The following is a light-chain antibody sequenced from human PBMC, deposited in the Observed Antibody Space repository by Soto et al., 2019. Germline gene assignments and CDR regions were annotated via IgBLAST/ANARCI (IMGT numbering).Light chain of an antibody. CDR3: QQANSFPLT. CDR1: PGISSY. Sequence: DLPMTQYPSSVSASVGDRVTITCRASPGISSYLAWYHQKPGKAPNLRIYAASSLHSGVPSRFGGSGSGTDFTLTISSLQPEDFATYDCQQANSFPLTFGGGTKVEIK. J-gene: IGKJ4*01. CDR2: AAS. V-gene: IGKV1-12*01.